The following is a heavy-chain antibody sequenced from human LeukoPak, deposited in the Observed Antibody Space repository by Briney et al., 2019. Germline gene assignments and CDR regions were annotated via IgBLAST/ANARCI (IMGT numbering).Heavy chain of an antibody. D-gene: IGHD2-2*01. CDR1: GFTFSSYA. Sequence: GGSLRLYCAASGFTFSSYAMSWVRQAPGKGLEWVSAISGSGGSTYYADSVKGRFTISRDNSKNTLYLQMNSLRAEDTAVYYCARIVVVPAASHGMDVWGQGTTVTVSS. V-gene: IGHV3-23*01. CDR2: ISGSGGST. J-gene: IGHJ6*02. CDR3: ARIVVVPAASHGMDV.